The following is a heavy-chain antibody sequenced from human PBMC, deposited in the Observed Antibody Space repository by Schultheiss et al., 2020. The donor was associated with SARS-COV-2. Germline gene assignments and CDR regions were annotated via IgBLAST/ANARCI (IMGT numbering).Heavy chain of an antibody. CDR1: GFTFSSYG. CDR3: AREYYDSSGYPYY. J-gene: IGHJ4*02. CDR2: IWYDGSNK. V-gene: IGHV3-33*01. D-gene: IGHD3-22*01. Sequence: GESLKISCAASGFTFSSYGMHWVRQAPGKGLEWVAVIWYDGSNKYYADSVKGRFTISRDNSKNTLYLQMNSLRAEDTAVYYCAREYYDSSGYPYYWGQGTLVTVSS.